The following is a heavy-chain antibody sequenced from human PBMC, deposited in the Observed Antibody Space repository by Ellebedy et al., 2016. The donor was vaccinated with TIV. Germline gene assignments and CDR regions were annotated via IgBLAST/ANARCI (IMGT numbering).Heavy chain of an antibody. D-gene: IGHD4-23*01. CDR1: GFTFDDHA. V-gene: IGHV3-43D*03. J-gene: IGHJ4*02. Sequence: GESLKISCAASGFTFDDHAMHWVRQAPGKGLEWVSFIDWHGGITKYGDSVRGRFTISRDSSTNSLYLQMTSLRRDDTALYHCVRDGGGRWQRISFLDSWGPGTLVTVSS. CDR3: VRDGGGRWQRISFLDS. CDR2: IDWHGGIT.